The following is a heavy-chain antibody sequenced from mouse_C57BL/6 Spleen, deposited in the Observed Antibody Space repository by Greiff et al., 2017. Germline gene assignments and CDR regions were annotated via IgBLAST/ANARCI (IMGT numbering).Heavy chain of an antibody. CDR2: ISDGGSYT. CDR1: GFTFSSYA. V-gene: IGHV5-4*03. J-gene: IGHJ2*01. D-gene: IGHD1-1*01. CDR3: ARRYGGDYFDY. Sequence: EVQLQESGGGLVKPGGSLKLSCAASGFTFSSYAMSWVRQTPEKRLEWVATISDGGSYTYYPDNVKGRFTISRDNAKNNLYLQMSHLKSEDTAMYYCARRYGGDYFDYWGQGTTLTVSS.